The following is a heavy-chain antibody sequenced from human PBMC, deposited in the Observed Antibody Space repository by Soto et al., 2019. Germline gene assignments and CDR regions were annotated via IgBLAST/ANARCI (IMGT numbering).Heavy chain of an antibody. D-gene: IGHD4-17*01. CDR2: IYWDDDK. V-gene: IGHV2-5*02. J-gene: IGHJ4*02. Sequence: QITLKESGPTLVKPTQTLTLTCTFSGFSLTTDGVGVGWIRQPPGKALEWLALIYWDDDKRFSPSLKSRLTITTDTSKTQVFLKMTNLDHVDTATYVCAHNTHYGDTGAFDYWGQGTLVTVSS. CDR3: AHNTHYGDTGAFDY. CDR1: GFSLTTDGVG.